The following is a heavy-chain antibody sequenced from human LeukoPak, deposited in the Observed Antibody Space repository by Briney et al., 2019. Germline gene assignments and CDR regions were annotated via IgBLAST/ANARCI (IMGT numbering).Heavy chain of an antibody. CDR3: ARDWIIYSGYDFSGYYGMDV. CDR1: GYTFTSYA. Sequence: ASVKVSCKASGYTFTSYAMHWLRQAPGQRLEWMGWINAGNGNTKYSQKFQGRVTITRDTSASTAYMELSSLRSEDTAVYYCARDWIIYSGYDFSGYYGMDVWGQGTTVTVSS. J-gene: IGHJ6*02. D-gene: IGHD5-12*01. CDR2: INAGNGNT. V-gene: IGHV1-3*01.